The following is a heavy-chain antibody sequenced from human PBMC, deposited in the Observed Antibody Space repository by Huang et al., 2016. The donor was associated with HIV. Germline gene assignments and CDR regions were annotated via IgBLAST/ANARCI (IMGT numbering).Heavy chain of an antibody. D-gene: IGHD4-17*01. CDR3: ARDLGTTVVPDGMDV. CDR1: GYTFISYG. V-gene: IGHV1-18*04. Sequence: QVQLVQSGAEVKKPGASVKVSCRASGYTFISYGITWGRQAPGQGLEWMGWISPSYGYTNYAQQVQGRVTMTTDTSTNTFYMEVRSLRSDDTAVYYCARDLGTTVVPDGMDVWGQGTTVTVSS. CDR2: ISPSYGYT. J-gene: IGHJ6*02.